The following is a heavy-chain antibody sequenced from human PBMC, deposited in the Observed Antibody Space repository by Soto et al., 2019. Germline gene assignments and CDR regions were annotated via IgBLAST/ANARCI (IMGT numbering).Heavy chain of an antibody. CDR2: ISGSGGST. V-gene: IGHV3-23*01. J-gene: IGHJ3*02. D-gene: IGHD2-21*01. CDR3: PNGCAYRDCYDALDI. Sequence: EVQLLESGGGLVQPGGSLRLSCAASGFTFSSYAMSWVRQAPGKGLEWVSAISGSGGSTYYADSVKGRFTISRDNSKNTLYLQMNSLSSDDPRASYFPNGCAYRDCYDALDICGPGTTVTVDS. CDR1: GFTFSSYA.